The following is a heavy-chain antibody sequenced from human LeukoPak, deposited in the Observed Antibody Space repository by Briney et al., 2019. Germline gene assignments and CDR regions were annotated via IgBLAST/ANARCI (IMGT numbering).Heavy chain of an antibody. CDR3: ANGDGFDY. J-gene: IGHJ4*02. CDR2: INQYGSEK. Sequence: PGGSLRLSXATSGFTFSTYWMSWVRQAPGKGLEWVANINQYGSEKYYVDSVKGRFTISRDNAKSSLYLQMNSLRADDTAVYYCANGDGFDYWGQGTLVTVSS. D-gene: IGHD2-8*01. CDR1: GFTFSTYW. V-gene: IGHV3-7*01.